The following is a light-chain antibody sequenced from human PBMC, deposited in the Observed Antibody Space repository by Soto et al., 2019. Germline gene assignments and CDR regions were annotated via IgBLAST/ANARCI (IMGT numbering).Light chain of an antibody. CDR1: SSNIGSNT. CDR3: AAWDDSLKGVV. J-gene: IGLJ2*01. Sequence: QSVLTQSPSASGTPGQRVTISCSGSSSNIGSNTVNWYQQFPGTAPKLLMYTNNQRPSGVPDRFSGSKSGTSASLAISGLDSEDEADYYCAAWDDSLKGVVFGGGTKLTVL. V-gene: IGLV1-44*01. CDR2: TNN.